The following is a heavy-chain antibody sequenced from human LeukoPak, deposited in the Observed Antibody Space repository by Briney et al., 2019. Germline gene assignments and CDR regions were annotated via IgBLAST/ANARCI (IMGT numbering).Heavy chain of an antibody. D-gene: IGHD6-19*01. CDR2: DSR. CDR3: AKRYGSSGFNWFDP. J-gene: IGHJ5*02. CDR1: GFTFSSYA. Sequence: GGSLRLSCAASGFTFSSYALSWVRQAPGKGLEWVSTDSRYYADSVKGRFTISRDNSKNTLYLQMNSLRAEDTAVYYCAKRYGSSGFNWFDPWGQGTLVTVSS. V-gene: IGHV3-23*01.